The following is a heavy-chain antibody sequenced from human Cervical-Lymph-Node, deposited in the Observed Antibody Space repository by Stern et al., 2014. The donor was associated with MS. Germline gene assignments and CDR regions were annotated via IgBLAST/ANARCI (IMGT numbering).Heavy chain of an antibody. CDR2: INTNTGNP. CDR1: VYSFNRYA. D-gene: IGHD3-22*01. Sequence: QDQLVQSGSELRKPGASVKVSCKASVYSFNRYAVTWVRQAPGQGLEWLGWINTNTGNPTYAQGFTGRFVFSLDTSVSTTYLHISSLKAEDTAVYYCARDLRDISGYYLDSWGQGSLVTVSS. J-gene: IGHJ4*02. V-gene: IGHV7-4-1*02. CDR3: ARDLRDISGYYLDS.